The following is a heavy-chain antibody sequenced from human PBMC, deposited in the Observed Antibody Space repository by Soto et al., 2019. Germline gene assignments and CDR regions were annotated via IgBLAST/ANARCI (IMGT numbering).Heavy chain of an antibody. V-gene: IGHV3-23*01. J-gene: IGHJ4*02. Sequence: EVQLLESGGGLVQPGGSLRLSCAASGFTFSSYAMSWVRQAPGKGLEWVSAISGSGGSTYYADSVKGRFTISRDNSKNTLYLQMNSLRAEDTAVYYCAKDYLSKYYHDSSGSAFDYWGQGTLVTVSS. CDR2: ISGSGGST. D-gene: IGHD3-22*01. CDR1: GFTFSSYA. CDR3: AKDYLSKYYHDSSGSAFDY.